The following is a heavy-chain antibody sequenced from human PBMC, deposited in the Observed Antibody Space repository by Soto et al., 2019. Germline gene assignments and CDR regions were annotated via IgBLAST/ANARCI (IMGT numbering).Heavy chain of an antibody. D-gene: IGHD6-6*01. CDR2: IYYSGIT. V-gene: IGHV4-31*03. CDR3: ARQGSSSIYYYGMDV. Sequence: PWETLSLTCTVSGASISSGGYYWTWIRQHPGKGLEWIGYIYYSGITYYNPSLKSRVTISVDTSKNQFSLNLSSVTAADTAVYYCARQGSSSIYYYGMDVWGQGTTVTVSS. J-gene: IGHJ6*02. CDR1: GASISSGGYY.